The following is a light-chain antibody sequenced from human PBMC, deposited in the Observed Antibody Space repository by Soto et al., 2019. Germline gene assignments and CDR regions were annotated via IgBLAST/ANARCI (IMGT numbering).Light chain of an antibody. J-gene: IGKJ1*01. CDR1: QSVSNDY. CDR3: QQRTNWLWT. CDR2: GAS. V-gene: IGKV3D-20*02. Sequence: EIVLTQSPGILSLSPWERATLSCRASQSVSNDYLGWFQQKPGQAPRLLIYGASSRATGIPGRFRGSGSGTDFTLTIDSLEPEDFAVYYCQQRTNWLWTFGPGTKVDIK.